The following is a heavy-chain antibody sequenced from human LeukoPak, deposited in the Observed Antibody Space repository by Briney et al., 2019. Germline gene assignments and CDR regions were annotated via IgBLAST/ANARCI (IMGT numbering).Heavy chain of an antibody. CDR3: ARDSGCSGGSCYSDY. J-gene: IGHJ4*02. CDR2: IYHSGST. CDR1: GGSISSGGYS. D-gene: IGHD2-15*01. Sequence: PSETLSLTCAVSGGSISSGGYSWSWIRQPPGKGLEWIGYIYHSGSTYYNPSLKSRVTISVDRSKNQFSLKLSSVTAADTAVYYCARDSGCSGGSCYSDYRGQGTLVTVSS. V-gene: IGHV4-30-2*01.